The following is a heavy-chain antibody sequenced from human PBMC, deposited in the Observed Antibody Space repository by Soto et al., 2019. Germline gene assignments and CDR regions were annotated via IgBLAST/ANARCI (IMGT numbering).Heavy chain of an antibody. V-gene: IGHV3-23*01. J-gene: IGHJ4*02. Sequence: GGSLRLSCAASGFTFRNYAFNWVRQAPGKGLEWVSAISGDGATTFYADSVRGQFTFSRDNSKNTLYLQMNSLRPEDTAVYYCARISSTSSTTYWGQGTLVTVSS. CDR1: GFTFRNYA. CDR2: ISGDGATT. CDR3: ARISSTSSTTY. D-gene: IGHD6-6*01.